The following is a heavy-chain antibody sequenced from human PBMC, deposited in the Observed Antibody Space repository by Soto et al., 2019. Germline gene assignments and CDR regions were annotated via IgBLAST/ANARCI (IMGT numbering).Heavy chain of an antibody. Sequence: SSVKVSYTPSAAAFSSYAISWVQQPPGQGLEWMGGITPTFGTANCAQNFQGSVTITADKSTSTAYMELSSLRSEDTAVYYCAREKLTISGVANNWFDPSGQGTLVTVSS. CDR1: AAAFSSYA. CDR3: AREKLTISGVANNWFDP. CDR2: ITPTFGTA. D-gene: IGHD3-3*01. V-gene: IGHV1-69*06. J-gene: IGHJ5*02.